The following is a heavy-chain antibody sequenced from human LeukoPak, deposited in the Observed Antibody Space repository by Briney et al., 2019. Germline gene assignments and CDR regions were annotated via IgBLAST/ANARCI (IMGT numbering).Heavy chain of an antibody. CDR3: AKTRPLDSSSWSHGDY. V-gene: IGHV3-23*01. Sequence: GGSLRLSCAASGFTFSSYAMSWVRQAPAKGLEWVSGISGTGGSTNYADSVKGRFTISRDNSKNTLYLQMNSLRAEDTAVYYCAKTRPLDSSSWSHGDYWGQGTLVTVSS. CDR2: ISGTGGST. CDR1: GFTFSSYA. J-gene: IGHJ4*02. D-gene: IGHD6-13*01.